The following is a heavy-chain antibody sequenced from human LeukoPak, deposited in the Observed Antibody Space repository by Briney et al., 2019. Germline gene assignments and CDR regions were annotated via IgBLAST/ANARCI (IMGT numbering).Heavy chain of an antibody. V-gene: IGHV3-73*01. CDR2: IRSTANGYAT. CDR1: GFTLSSYA. CDR3: TGNYYGSGSYADFDY. D-gene: IGHD3-10*01. J-gene: IGHJ4*02. Sequence: GGSLRLSCAASGFTLSSYAMSWVRQAPGKGLEWVGRIRSTANGYATAYAASVKGRFTISRDDSKNTAYLQMDSLKTEDTAVYYCTGNYYGSGSYADFDYWGQGTLVTVSS.